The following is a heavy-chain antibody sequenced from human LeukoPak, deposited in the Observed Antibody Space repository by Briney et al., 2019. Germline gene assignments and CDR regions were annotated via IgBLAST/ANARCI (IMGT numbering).Heavy chain of an antibody. CDR3: ARGRDY. V-gene: IGHV4-34*01. J-gene: IGHJ4*02. CDR1: GGSFSGYY. Sequence: SETLSLTCAVYGGSFSGYYWSWVRQPPGKGLEWIGEINHSGSTNYNPSLKSRVTISIDTSKNQFSLKLSSVTAADTAVYYCARGRDYWGQGTLVTVSS. CDR2: INHSGST.